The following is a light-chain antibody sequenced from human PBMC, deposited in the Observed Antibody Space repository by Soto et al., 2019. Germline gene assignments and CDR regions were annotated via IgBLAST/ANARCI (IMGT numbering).Light chain of an antibody. V-gene: IGKV3-20*01. CDR3: QRYGSSPLIT. J-gene: IGKJ5*01. CDR1: QSVSSSS. Sequence: ETVLTQSPGTLSLSPGERATLSCRASQSVSSSSLAWYQQRPGQAPRLLIYGTSSRATGIPDRFSGSGSGTDSTLTISRLEPEDFAVYFCQRYGSSPLITFGQGTRLEI. CDR2: GTS.